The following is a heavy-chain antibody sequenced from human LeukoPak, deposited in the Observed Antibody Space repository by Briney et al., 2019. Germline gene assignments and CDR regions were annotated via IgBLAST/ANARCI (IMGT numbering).Heavy chain of an antibody. CDR2: ISGSGNPI. V-gene: IGHV3-48*01. D-gene: IGHD3-9*01. Sequence: PGGSLRLSCAASGFTFDIYSMNWVRQAPGRGLEWVSYISGSGNPISYTDSVKGRFTISRDNAKNSLFLQMNSLRVEDTAVYYCARDRDWAIDYWGQGTLVTVSS. J-gene: IGHJ4*02. CDR1: GFTFDIYS. CDR3: ARDRDWAIDY.